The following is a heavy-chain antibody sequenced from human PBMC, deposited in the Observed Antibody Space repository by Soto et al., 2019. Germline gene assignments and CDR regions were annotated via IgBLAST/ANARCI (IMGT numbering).Heavy chain of an antibody. CDR1: SGSISSSNW. D-gene: IGHD3-3*01. Sequence: SETLSLTCAVSSGSISSSNWWSWVRQPPGKGLEWIGEINHSGSTNYNPSLKSRVTISVDTSKNHFSLKLSSVTAADTAVYYCARAQKIFGVVIGYNWFDPWGQGTLVTVSS. CDR3: ARAQKIFGVVIGYNWFDP. CDR2: INHSGST. J-gene: IGHJ5*02. V-gene: IGHV4-4*02.